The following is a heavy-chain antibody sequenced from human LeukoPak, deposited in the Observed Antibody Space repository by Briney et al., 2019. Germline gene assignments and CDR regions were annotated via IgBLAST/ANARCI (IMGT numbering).Heavy chain of an antibody. CDR3: ARRTSYHSSDWFDP. D-gene: IGHD3/OR15-3a*01. J-gene: IGHJ5*02. Sequence: GASVKVSCKASGYTFTSYGISWVRQAPGQGLEWMGWISAYNGNTEYTQKLQGRITLTTDTSTSSVYMELRSLRSDDTAVYYCARRTSYHSSDWFDPWGQGTLVTVSS. V-gene: IGHV1-18*01. CDR1: GYTFTSYG. CDR2: ISAYNGNT.